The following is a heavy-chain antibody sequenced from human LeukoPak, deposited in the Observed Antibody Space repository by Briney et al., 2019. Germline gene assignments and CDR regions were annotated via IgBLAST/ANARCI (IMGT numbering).Heavy chain of an antibody. J-gene: IGHJ5*02. CDR3: ARVSVGATYNWFDP. D-gene: IGHD1-26*01. V-gene: IGHV4-59*01. CDR1: GGSISSYY. CDR2: IYYSGST. Sequence: SETLSLTCSVSGGSISSYYWSWIRQPPGKGLEWIGYIYYSGSTNYNPSLKSRVTISVDTSKNQFSLKLSSVTAADTAVYYCARVSVGATYNWFDPWGQGTLVTVSS.